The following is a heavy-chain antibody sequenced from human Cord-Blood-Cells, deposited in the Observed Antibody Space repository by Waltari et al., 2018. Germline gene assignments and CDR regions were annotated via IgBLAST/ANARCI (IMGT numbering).Heavy chain of an antibody. J-gene: IGHJ4*02. V-gene: IGHV3-7*01. CDR1: GFTFSSCW. D-gene: IGHD1-26*01. CDR2: IKQDGSEK. CDR3: ARDYSGSY. Sequence: EVQLVESGGGLVQPGGSLRLSCAASGFTFSSCWMSWVRQAPGKGLEWVANIKQDGSEKYYVDSVKGRFTISRDNAKNSLYLQMNSLRAEDTAVYYCARDYSGSYWGQGTLVTVSS.